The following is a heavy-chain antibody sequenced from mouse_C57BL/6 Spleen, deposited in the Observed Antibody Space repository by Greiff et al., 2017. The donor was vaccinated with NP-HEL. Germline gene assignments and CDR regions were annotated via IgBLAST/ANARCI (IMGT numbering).Heavy chain of an antibody. J-gene: IGHJ2*01. CDR3: ARERGTGYYFDY. CDR2: INYDGSST. V-gene: IGHV5-16*01. D-gene: IGHD3-3*01. CDR1: GFTFSDYY. Sequence: EVMLVESEGGLVQPGSSMKLSCTASGFTFSDYYMAWVRQVPEKGLEWVANINYDGSSTYYLDSLKSRFIISRDNAKNILYLQMSSLKSEDTATYYCARERGTGYYFDYWGQGTTLTVSS.